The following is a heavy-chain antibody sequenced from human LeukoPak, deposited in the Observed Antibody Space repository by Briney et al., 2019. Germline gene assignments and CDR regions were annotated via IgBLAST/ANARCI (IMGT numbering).Heavy chain of an antibody. V-gene: IGHV4-59*01. CDR3: AREAAAGVDY. J-gene: IGHJ4*02. D-gene: IGHD6-13*01. CDR2: IYYSGGT. Sequence: SETLSLTCTVSGGSISRYYWSWIRQPPGKGLEWIGYIYYSGGTNYNPSLKSRVTISVDTSKNQFSLKLSSVTAADTAVYYCAREAAAGVDYWGQGTLVTVSS. CDR1: GGSISRYY.